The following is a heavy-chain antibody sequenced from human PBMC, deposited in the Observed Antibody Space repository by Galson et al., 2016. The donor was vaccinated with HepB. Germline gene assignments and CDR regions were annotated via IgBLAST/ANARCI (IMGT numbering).Heavy chain of an antibody. V-gene: IGHV1-18*04. D-gene: IGHD1-26*01. J-gene: IGHJ6*03. CDR1: GYTFTSYG. CDR2: ISAYKGNT. Sequence: SVKVSCKASGYTFTSYGISWVRQAPGQGLEWMGWISAYKGNTNYAQKLQGRVTMTTDTSTSTVYMELRSLRFDDTAVYYCGSYSGSYFFKYYYYYYMDVWGKGTTVTVSS. CDR3: GSYSGSYFFKYYYYYYMDV.